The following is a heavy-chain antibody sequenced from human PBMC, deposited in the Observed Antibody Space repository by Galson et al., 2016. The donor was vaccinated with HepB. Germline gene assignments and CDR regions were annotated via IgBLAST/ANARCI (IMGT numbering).Heavy chain of an antibody. CDR1: GDRETSNREA. CDR2: TYYRSTWYS. D-gene: IGHD2/OR15-2a*01. CDR3: ASVRSSTFRCQNWFDP. J-gene: IGHJ5*02. Sequence: CAIAGDRETSNREAWTWNRQSPLRGLEWRGRTYYRSTWYSDYAVSVKSRSSIHPDTSKNQFSLQLNSVTPADTAVYYCASVRSSTFRCQNWFDPWGQGTLVPVSS. V-gene: IGHV6-1*01.